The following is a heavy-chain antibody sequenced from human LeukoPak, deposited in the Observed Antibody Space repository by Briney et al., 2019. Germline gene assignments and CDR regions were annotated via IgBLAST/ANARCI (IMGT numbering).Heavy chain of an antibody. Sequence: NPSETLSLTCAVYGGSFSGYYWSWIRQPPGKGLEWIGEINHSGSTNYNPSLRSRVTISVDTSKNQFSLKLSSVTAADTAVYYCARGRRYYDSSGYKGAFDIWGQGTMVTVSS. D-gene: IGHD3-22*01. CDR3: ARGRRYYDSSGYKGAFDI. V-gene: IGHV4-34*01. J-gene: IGHJ3*02. CDR2: INHSGST. CDR1: GGSFSGYY.